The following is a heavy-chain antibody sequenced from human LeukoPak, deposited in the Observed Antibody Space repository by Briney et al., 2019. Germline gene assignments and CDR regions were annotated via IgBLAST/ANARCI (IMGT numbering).Heavy chain of an antibody. D-gene: IGHD3-22*01. CDR1: CGSISSSMYY. J-gene: IGHJ3*02. Sequence: SETLSLTFTVSCGSISSSMYYWGWIRPPPGNGLEWVGSFYYSWSTYYNPSLKSRVTISVDTSKNQFSLKLSSVTAADAAVYYCASPMTLVLRGLAGIDAFNIWGQGTMVTVSS. CDR2: FYYSWST. CDR3: ASPMTLVLRGLAGIDAFNI. V-gene: IGHV4-39*07.